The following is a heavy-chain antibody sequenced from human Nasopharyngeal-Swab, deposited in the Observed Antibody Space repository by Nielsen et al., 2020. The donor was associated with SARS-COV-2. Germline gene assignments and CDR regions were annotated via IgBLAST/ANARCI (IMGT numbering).Heavy chain of an antibody. J-gene: IGHJ6*03. CDR2: IIPIFGTA. V-gene: IGHV1-69*13. CDR1: GGTFSSYA. CDR3: ASNARGYQLLREAGPYYYYYYMDV. Sequence: SVKVSCKASGGTFSSYAISWVRQAPGQGLEWMGGIIPIFGTANYAQKFQGRVTITADESTSTAYMELSSLRSEDTAVYYCASNARGYQLLREAGPYYYYYYMDVWGKGTTVTVSS. D-gene: IGHD2-2*01.